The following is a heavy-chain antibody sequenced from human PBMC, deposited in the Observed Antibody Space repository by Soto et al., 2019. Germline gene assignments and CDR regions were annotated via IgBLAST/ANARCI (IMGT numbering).Heavy chain of an antibody. Sequence: PGGSLRLSCAASGFTFNNYAITWVRQAPGKGLEWVSTISGSDDSTYYADSVKGRLTISRDNSKNALYLQMSSLRAEDTALYYCVKDWTGDTCPCMDVWGQGTTVTVSS. CDR2: ISGSDDST. CDR1: GFTFNNYA. D-gene: IGHD2-8*02. V-gene: IGHV3-23*01. CDR3: VKDWTGDTCPCMDV. J-gene: IGHJ6*01.